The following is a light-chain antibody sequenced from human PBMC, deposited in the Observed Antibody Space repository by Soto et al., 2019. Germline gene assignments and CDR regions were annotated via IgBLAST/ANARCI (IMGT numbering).Light chain of an antibody. CDR2: AAS. V-gene: IGKV1-9*01. CDR3: QQLNSYLIT. J-gene: IGKJ5*01. CDR1: QGISSY. Sequence: DIQLTQSPSFLSASVGDRVTITCRASQGISSYLAWYQQKPGKAPKLLIYAASTLQSGVPSRFSGSGSGTEFTLIISSLQPEDFATYYCQQLNSYLITFGQGTRLEIK.